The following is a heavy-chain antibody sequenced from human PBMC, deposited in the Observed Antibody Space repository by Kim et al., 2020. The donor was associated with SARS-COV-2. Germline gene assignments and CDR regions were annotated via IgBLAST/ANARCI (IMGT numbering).Heavy chain of an antibody. Sequence: GGSLRLSCGASGFTVNNFAMSWVRQAPGKGLEWVSTDPGGGGRTFYADSVKGRFTISRDNSKNTVFLQMNSVRAEDTAVYYCATAQQLSRGWYVFEDWGQGTLVTVSS. CDR3: ATAQQLSRGWYVFED. CDR2: DPGGGGRT. CDR1: GFTVNNFA. J-gene: IGHJ4*02. V-gene: IGHV3-23*01. D-gene: IGHD6-19*01.